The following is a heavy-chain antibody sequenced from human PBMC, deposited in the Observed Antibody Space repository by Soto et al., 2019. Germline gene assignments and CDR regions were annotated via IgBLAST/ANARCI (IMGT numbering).Heavy chain of an antibody. J-gene: IGHJ5*02. V-gene: IGHV3-30*04. CDR3: AKGSEYSSRNNWFDP. CDR2: ISYDGSNK. Sequence: GGSLRLSCAASGFTFSSYAMHWVRQAPGKGLEWVAVISYDGSNKYYADSVKGRFTISRDNAKNTLYLQMNSLRAEDTALYYCAKGSEYSSRNNWFDPWGQGTLVTVSS. D-gene: IGHD6-6*01. CDR1: GFTFSSYA.